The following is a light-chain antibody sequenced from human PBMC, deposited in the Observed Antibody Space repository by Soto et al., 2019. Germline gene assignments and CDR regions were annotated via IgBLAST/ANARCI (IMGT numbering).Light chain of an antibody. Sequence: DIQMTQSPSSLSASVGDRVTIICRASQNINSYLAWFQQKPPKAPKSLIYDATSLQSRVPSRFNGSESGTNCSLTISSMQPEHAATYYCQQYERYNPSFGGGTKLE. CDR3: QQYERYNPS. V-gene: IGKV1-16*01. CDR1: QNINSY. J-gene: IGKJ4*01. CDR2: DAT.